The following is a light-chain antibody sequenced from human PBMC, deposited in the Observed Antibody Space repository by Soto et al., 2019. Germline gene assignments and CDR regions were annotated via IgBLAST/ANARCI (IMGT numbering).Light chain of an antibody. V-gene: IGKV3-20*01. CDR3: QQYGSSPLT. CDR2: GAS. J-gene: IGKJ4*01. Sequence: EVVLTQSPVTLSLSPGERATLSCRASQSFRGLLAWYQQKPGQAPRLLIYGASRRATGIPDRFSGSGSGTDFTLTISRLEPEDSAVYYCQQYGSSPLTFGGGTKVEIK. CDR1: QSFRGL.